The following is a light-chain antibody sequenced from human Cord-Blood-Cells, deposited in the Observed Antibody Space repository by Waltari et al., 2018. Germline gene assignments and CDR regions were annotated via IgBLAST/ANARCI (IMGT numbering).Light chain of an antibody. Sequence: DIQMTQSQSSLSSSVGDRVPITCRASQSISSYLNWYQQKPGKAPKLLIYAASSLQSGVPSRFSGSGSGTDFTLTISSLQPEDVATYYCQQSYSTPYTFGQGTKLEIK. CDR2: AAS. CDR3: QQSYSTPYT. V-gene: IGKV1-39*01. J-gene: IGKJ2*01. CDR1: QSISSY.